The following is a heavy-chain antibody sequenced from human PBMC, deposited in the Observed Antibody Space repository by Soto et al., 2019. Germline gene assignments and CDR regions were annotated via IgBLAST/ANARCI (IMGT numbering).Heavy chain of an antibody. Sequence: QVQLVQSGAEVKKPGASVKVSCKASGYTFTSYGISWVRQAPGQGLEWMGRISAYNGNRNYAQKLQGRVTMTTDTSTITAYMEVRSLRSDDTAVYYCARDLHPAASDYWGQGTLVTVSS. CDR3: ARDLHPAASDY. V-gene: IGHV1-18*01. D-gene: IGHD6-13*01. CDR2: ISAYNGNR. J-gene: IGHJ4*02. CDR1: GYTFTSYG.